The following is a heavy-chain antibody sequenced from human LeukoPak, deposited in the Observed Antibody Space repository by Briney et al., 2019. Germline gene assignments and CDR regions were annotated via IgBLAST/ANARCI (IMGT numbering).Heavy chain of an antibody. D-gene: IGHD2/OR15-2a*01. CDR3: ARGGAPAYNQSKYRNPNRGYFDY. V-gene: IGHV4-34*01. CDR2: INHSGST. Sequence: SETLSLTCAVYGGSFSGYYWSWIRQPPGKGLEWIGEINHSGSTNYNPSLKSRVTISVNTSKNQFSLKLSSVTAADTAVYYCARGGAPAYNQSKYRNPNRGYFDYWGQGTLVTVSS. CDR1: GGSFSGYY. J-gene: IGHJ4*02.